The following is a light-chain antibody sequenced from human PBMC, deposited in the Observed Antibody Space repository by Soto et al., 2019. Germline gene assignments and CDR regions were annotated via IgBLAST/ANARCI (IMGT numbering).Light chain of an antibody. CDR2: EAS. CDR3: QQSHNWPRT. J-gene: IGKJ1*01. V-gene: IGKV3-11*01. Sequence: EVLMTQSPATLSLSPGERATLSCWASETVATNLAWYQQRPGQAPRLLISEASNRATGIPARFSGSGSGTDFTLTISSLEPEDFAVYYCQQSHNWPRTFGQGTKVDIK. CDR1: ETVATN.